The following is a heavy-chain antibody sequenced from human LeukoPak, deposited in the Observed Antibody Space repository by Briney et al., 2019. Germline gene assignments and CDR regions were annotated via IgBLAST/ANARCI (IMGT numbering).Heavy chain of an antibody. CDR3: ARVGYGSGSMNYYGMDV. V-gene: IGHV4-59*08. J-gene: IGHJ6*02. CDR1: GGSISSYY. Sequence: PSETLSLTCTVSGGSISSYYWSWIRQPPGKGLVWIGYIYYSGSTNYNPSLKSRVTISVDTSKNQFSLKLSSVTAADTAVYYCARVGYGSGSMNYYGMDVWGQGTTVTVSS. D-gene: IGHD3-10*01. CDR2: IYYSGST.